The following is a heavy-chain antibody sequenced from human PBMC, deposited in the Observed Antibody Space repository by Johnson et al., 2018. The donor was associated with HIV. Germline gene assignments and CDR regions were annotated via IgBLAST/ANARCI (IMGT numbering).Heavy chain of an antibody. D-gene: IGHD6-6*01. CDR1: GFTVSSNY. CDR2: IKQDGSEK. CDR3: ARDGRGEQLVDQGDAFDI. V-gene: IGHV3-7*03. J-gene: IGHJ3*02. Sequence: VQLVESGGGLVQPGGSLRLSCAASGFTVSSNYMSWVRQAPGKGLEWVANIKQDGSEKYYVDSVKGRFAISRDNAKNSLYLQMNSLRAEDTALYFCARDGRGEQLVDQGDAFDIWGQGTMVTVSS.